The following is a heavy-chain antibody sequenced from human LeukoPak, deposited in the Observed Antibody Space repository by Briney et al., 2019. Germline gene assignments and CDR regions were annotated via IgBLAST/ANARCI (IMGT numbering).Heavy chain of an antibody. Sequence: GGSLRLSCAASGFTFSSYAMHWVRQAPGKGLEWVAVISYDGSNKYYADSVKGRFTISRDNSKNTLHLQMNSLRAEDTAVYYCAKDQVPYCTNGVCYPSYGMDVWGQGTTVTVSS. V-gene: IGHV3-30-3*01. J-gene: IGHJ6*02. CDR3: AKDQVPYCTNGVCYPSYGMDV. D-gene: IGHD2-8*01. CDR2: ISYDGSNK. CDR1: GFTFSSYA.